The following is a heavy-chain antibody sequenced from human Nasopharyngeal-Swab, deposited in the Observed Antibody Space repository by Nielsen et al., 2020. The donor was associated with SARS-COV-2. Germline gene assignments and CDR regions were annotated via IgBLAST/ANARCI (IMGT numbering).Heavy chain of an antibody. J-gene: IGHJ5*02. D-gene: IGHD3-9*01. V-gene: IGHV4-34*01. CDR3: ARASTYYDILTGYYNWFDP. CDR2: IYHSGST. Sequence: WIRQPPGKGLEWIGEIYHSGSTNYNPSLKSRATISVDTSKNQFSLKLSSVTAADTAVYYCARASTYYDILTGYYNWFDPWGQGTLVTVSS.